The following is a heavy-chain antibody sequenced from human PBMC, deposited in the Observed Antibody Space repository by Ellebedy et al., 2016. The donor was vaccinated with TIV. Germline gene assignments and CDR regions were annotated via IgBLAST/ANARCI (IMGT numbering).Heavy chain of an antibody. D-gene: IGHD4-17*01. V-gene: IGHV1-3*01. CDR1: GYTFTNYA. CDR3: ARTPLLAYGDYGIHFYSYYGMDV. CDR2: INAGRGNT. Sequence: AASVKVSCKASGYTFTNYAVHWVRQAPGQRLEWMGWINAGRGNTKYSQTFQGRVTMTGDTSASTAYMELSSLTSEDTAVFYCARTPLLAYGDYGIHFYSYYGMDVWGQGTTVTVSS. J-gene: IGHJ6*02.